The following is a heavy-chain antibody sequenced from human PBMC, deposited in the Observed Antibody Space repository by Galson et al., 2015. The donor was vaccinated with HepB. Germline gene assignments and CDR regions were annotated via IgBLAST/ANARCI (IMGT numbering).Heavy chain of an antibody. Sequence: SLRLSCAASGFTFSSYEMNWVRQAPGKGLEWVSYISSITSSGSTIYYADSVKGRFTISRDNAKNSLYLQMNSLRAEDTAVYYCARDRIGSYYYYGMDVWGQGTTVTVSS. CDR3: ARDRIGSYYYYGMDV. J-gene: IGHJ6*02. D-gene: IGHD2-15*01. CDR1: GFTFSSYE. CDR2: ISSITSSGSTI. V-gene: IGHV3-48*03.